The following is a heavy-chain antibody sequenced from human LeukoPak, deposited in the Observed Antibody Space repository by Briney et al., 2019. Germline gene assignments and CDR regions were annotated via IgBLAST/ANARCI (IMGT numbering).Heavy chain of an antibody. V-gene: IGHV4-34*01. CDR1: GVSFSGYY. CDR3: ARASYSYDINGWVPFDY. CDR2: INHSGST. J-gene: IGHJ4*02. D-gene: IGHD3-22*01. Sequence: SETLSLTCAVYGVSFSGYYWSWIRQPPGKGLEWIGEINHSGSTNYNPSLKSRVTISVDTSKNQLSLKLTSVTAADTAVYYCARASYSYDINGWVPFDYWGQGTLVTVSS.